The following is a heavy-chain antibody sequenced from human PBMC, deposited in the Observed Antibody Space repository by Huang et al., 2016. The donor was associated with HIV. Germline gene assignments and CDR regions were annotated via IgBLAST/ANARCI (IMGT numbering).Heavy chain of an antibody. Sequence: QVQLVQSGAEVKKPGASVKVSCKASGYPFTGYSMHWFRQAPGHGLEWMGLINPNGGGTNYAQKVQGRVTMTRDTSISTAYIELSRLTSDDTAIYYCARDHQRNVIAAADSGWFDPWGQGTLVTVSS. D-gene: IGHD6-13*01. CDR1: GYPFTGYS. J-gene: IGHJ5*02. CDR3: ARDHQRNVIAAADSGWFDP. CDR2: INPNGGGT. V-gene: IGHV1-2*02.